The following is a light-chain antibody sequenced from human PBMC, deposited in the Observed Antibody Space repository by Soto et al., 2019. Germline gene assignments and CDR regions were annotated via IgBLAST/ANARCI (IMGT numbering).Light chain of an antibody. J-gene: IGKJ1*01. CDR2: AAY. Sequence: EIVWTQSQATLSLSPGESETLSCRASQSVSSSYLVWHQQKPGQDTRIIIYAAYRRATGIKDRFSGSGSGTDFTLTIRRMEPEEFAVYYCQQYGSSPWTFGKGTQLAIK. V-gene: IGKV3-20*01. CDR3: QQYGSSPWT. CDR1: QSVSSSY.